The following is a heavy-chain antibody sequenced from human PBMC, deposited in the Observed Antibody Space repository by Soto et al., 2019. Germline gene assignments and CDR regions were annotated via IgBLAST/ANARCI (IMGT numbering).Heavy chain of an antibody. J-gene: IGHJ6*02. CDR3: AKDQVDSSSWRYYYYGMDV. Sequence: QVQLVESGGGVVQPGRSLRLSCAASGFTFSSYGMYWVRQAPGKGLEWVSVISYDGSNKYYADSVKCRFTISRDNSNNTLYLQMNSLRAEDTAVYYCAKDQVDSSSWRYYYYGMDVWGQCTRVTFSS. V-gene: IGHV3-30*18. D-gene: IGHD6-13*01. CDR2: ISYDGSNK. CDR1: GFTFSSYG.